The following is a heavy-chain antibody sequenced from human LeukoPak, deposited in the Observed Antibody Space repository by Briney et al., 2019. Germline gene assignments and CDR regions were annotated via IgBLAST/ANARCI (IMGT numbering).Heavy chain of an antibody. V-gene: IGHV3-74*01. Sequence: GGSLRLSCAASGFTFSNDWMHWVRQAPGKGLVWVSRINTDGSTTTYADSVKGRFTISRDNAKNTLYLQMNSLRIEDTAVYYCARGRGGSYHYWGQGTLVTVSS. CDR3: ARGRGGSYHY. D-gene: IGHD1-26*01. J-gene: IGHJ4*02. CDR2: INTDGSTT. CDR1: GFTFSNDW.